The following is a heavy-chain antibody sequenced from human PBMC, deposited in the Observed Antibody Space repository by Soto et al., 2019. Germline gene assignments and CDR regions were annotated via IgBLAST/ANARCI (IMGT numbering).Heavy chain of an antibody. Sequence: GGSLRLSCAASGFTFSSYGMHWVRQAPGKGLEWVAAIWYDGSNKYYADSVKGRFTISRDNSKNTLYLQMNSLRAEDTAVYYCAREGPVAGTDYWGQGTLVTVSS. J-gene: IGHJ4*02. D-gene: IGHD6-19*01. CDR2: IWYDGSNK. CDR1: GFTFSSYG. CDR3: AREGPVAGTDY. V-gene: IGHV3-33*01.